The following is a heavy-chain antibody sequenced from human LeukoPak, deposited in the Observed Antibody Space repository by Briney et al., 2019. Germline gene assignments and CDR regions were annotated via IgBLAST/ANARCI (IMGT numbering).Heavy chain of an antibody. D-gene: IGHD1-26*01. CDR2: IRIKAHGETT. CDR1: GFTFSDFA. V-gene: IGHV3-49*04. Sequence: GGSLRLSCTTSGFTFSDFAMSWVRQAPGKGLEWLCFIRIKAHGETTEYAASVKGRFTISRDAFKSTAYLQMDSLKTEDTGVYYCARDYIGSDWDYDHWGQGALVTVSS. CDR3: ARDYIGSDWDYDH. J-gene: IGHJ4*02.